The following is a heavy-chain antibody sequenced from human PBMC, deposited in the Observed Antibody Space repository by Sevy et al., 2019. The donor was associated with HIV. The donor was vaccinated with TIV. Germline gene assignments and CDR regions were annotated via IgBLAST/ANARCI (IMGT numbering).Heavy chain of an antibody. D-gene: IGHD3-3*01. J-gene: IGHJ6*02. Sequence: GGSLRLSCTASGFTFGDYAMSWFRQAPGKGLEWVGFIRSKAYGGTTEYAASVKGRFTISREDSKSIAYLQMNSLKTEDTAVYYCLTYYDFWSGYQENSMDVWGQGTTVTVSS. CDR2: IRSKAYGGTT. CDR3: LTYYDFWSGYQENSMDV. V-gene: IGHV3-49*03. CDR1: GFTFGDYA.